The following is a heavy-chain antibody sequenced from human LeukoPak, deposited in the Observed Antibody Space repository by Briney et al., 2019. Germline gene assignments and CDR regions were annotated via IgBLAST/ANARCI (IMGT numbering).Heavy chain of an antibody. V-gene: IGHV3-21*01. CDR1: GFTFSSYS. Sequence: GGSLRLSCAASGFTFSSYSMNWVRQAPGKGLEWVSSISSSSSYIYYADSGKGRFTISRDNAKNSLYLQMNSLRAEDTAVYYCARAGSSGYHYWGQGTLVTVSS. CDR3: ARAGSSGYHY. J-gene: IGHJ4*02. CDR2: ISSSSSYI. D-gene: IGHD6-19*01.